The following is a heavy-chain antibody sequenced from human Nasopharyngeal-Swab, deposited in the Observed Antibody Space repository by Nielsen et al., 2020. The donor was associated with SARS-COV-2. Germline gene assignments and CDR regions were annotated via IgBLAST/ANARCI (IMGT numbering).Heavy chain of an antibody. CDR2: IYHSGST. CDR1: GGSISSSNW. J-gene: IGHJ1*01. CDR3: ASQYYYDSSGYYLEYFQH. V-gene: IGHV4-4*02. D-gene: IGHD3-22*01. Sequence: SETLSLTCAVSGGSISSSNWWSWVRQPPGKGLEWIGEIYHSGSTNYNPSLKSRVTISVDTSKNQFSLKLSSVTAADTAVYYCASQYYYDSSGYYLEYFQHWGQGTLVTVSS.